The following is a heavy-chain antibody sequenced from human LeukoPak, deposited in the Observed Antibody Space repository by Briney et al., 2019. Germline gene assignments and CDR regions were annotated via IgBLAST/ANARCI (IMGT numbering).Heavy chain of an antibody. CDR3: ARGGFGVYYYYYGMDV. D-gene: IGHD3-10*01. CDR2: ISAYNGNT. CDR1: GYTFTSYG. V-gene: IGHV1-18*01. J-gene: IGHJ6*02. Sequence: ASVKVSCKASGYTFTSYGISWVRQAPGQGLEWMGWISAYNGNTNYAQKLQGRVTMTTDTSTSAAYMELRSLRSDDTAVYYCARGGFGVYYYYYGMDVWGQGTTVTVSS.